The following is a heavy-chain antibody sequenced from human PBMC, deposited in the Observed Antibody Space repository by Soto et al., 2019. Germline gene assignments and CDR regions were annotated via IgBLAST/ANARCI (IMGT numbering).Heavy chain of an antibody. Sequence: GGSLRLSCAASGFTFSNAWMSWVRQAPGKGLEWVGRIKSKTDGGTTDYAAPVKGRFTISRDDSKNTLYLQMNSLKTEDTAVYYCTTSPDFLIVVVVAATPESDYWGQGTLVTVSS. J-gene: IGHJ4*02. CDR3: TTSPDFLIVVVVAATPESDY. D-gene: IGHD2-15*01. V-gene: IGHV3-15*01. CDR2: IKSKTDGGTT. CDR1: GFTFSNAW.